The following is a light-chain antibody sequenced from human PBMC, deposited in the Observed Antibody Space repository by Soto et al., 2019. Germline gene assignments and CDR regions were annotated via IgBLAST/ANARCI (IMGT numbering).Light chain of an antibody. CDR3: QQYNNWPLT. CDR1: QSVDND. Sequence: EIVMTQSPATLSVSPGDRATLSCRASQSVDNDLAWYQQKPGQPPRLLIYDASTRATGIPVRFSGSQSGTEVTLTISSLLSEDFAVYSCQQYNNWPLTFGGGTKVEIK. CDR2: DAS. V-gene: IGKV3D-15*01. J-gene: IGKJ4*01.